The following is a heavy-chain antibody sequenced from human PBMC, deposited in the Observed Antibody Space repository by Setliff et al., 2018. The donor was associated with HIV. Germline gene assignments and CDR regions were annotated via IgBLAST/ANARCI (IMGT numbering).Heavy chain of an antibody. J-gene: IGHJ5*02. CDR3: ARDPRHYYDTTGYSPYNWFDP. CDR1: GYTFTGYG. Sequence: GASVKVSCKASGYTFTGYGISWVRQAPGQGLEWMGWISAHNGNTKYAQKLQGRVTMTTDTSTRTAYMELRSLRSDDTAVYYCARDPRHYYDTTGYSPYNWFDPWCQGTLVTVSS. CDR2: ISAHNGNT. D-gene: IGHD3-22*01. V-gene: IGHV1-18*01.